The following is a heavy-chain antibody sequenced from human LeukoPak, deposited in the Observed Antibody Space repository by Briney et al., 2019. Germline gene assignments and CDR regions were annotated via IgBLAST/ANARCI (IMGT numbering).Heavy chain of an antibody. Sequence: GGSLRLSCAASGLIFSGSWMNWVRQAPGKGLEWVATINPDGNKRGLADSVRGRFTISRDDAENSLYLQMNSLRVEDTAVYYCARDFAYKKFDYWGQGTLVTVSS. V-gene: IGHV3-7*03. J-gene: IGHJ4*02. CDR2: INPDGNKR. D-gene: IGHD2-21*01. CDR3: ARDFAYKKFDY. CDR1: GLIFSGSW.